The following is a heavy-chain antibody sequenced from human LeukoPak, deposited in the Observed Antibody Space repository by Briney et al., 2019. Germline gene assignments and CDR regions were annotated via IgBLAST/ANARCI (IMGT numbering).Heavy chain of an antibody. Sequence: PGRSLRLSCAASGFTFSSYGMHWVRQAPGKGLEWVAVISYDGSNKYYADSVKGRFTISRDNSKNTLYLQMNSLRAEDTAVYYCARDLFDILTGSSFYGMDVWGQGTTVTVSS. D-gene: IGHD3-9*01. CDR3: ARDLFDILTGSSFYGMDV. CDR1: GFTFSSYG. CDR2: ISYDGSNK. V-gene: IGHV3-30*03. J-gene: IGHJ6*02.